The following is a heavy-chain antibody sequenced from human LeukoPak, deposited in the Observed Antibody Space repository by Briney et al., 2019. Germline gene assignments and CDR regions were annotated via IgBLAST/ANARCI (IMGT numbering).Heavy chain of an antibody. V-gene: IGHV3-23*01. Sequence: GGSLRLSCVVSGFTFSSYPMSWVRQAPGKGLEWVSVISESGDVTHYADSMKGRFTISRDNTKNTLNLQMNSLRDEDTAIYYCAKDPGDYWGQGTLVTVSS. J-gene: IGHJ4*02. CDR2: ISESGDVT. CDR3: AKDPGDY. CDR1: GFTFSSYP.